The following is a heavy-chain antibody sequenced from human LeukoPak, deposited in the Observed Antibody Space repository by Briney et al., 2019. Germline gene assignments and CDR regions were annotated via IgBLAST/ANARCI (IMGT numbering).Heavy chain of an antibody. CDR1: GFTFSTYA. J-gene: IGHJ4*02. Sequence: PGGSLRLSCAASGFTFSTYAMSWVRQAPGKGLECVSAISGSGGDTYYADSVKGRFTISRDNSRNTLYLQVNGLRAEDTAVYYCAKGADLMVYAVRPYYFDYWGQGTLVTVSS. D-gene: IGHD2-8*01. V-gene: IGHV3-23*01. CDR2: ISGSGGDT. CDR3: AKGADLMVYAVRPYYFDY.